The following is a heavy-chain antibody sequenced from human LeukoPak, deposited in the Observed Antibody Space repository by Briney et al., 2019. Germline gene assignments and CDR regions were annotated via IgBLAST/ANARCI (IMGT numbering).Heavy chain of an antibody. Sequence: GASVKVSCKASGYTFTSYGISWVRQAPGQGLEWMGWISAYNGNTNYAQKLQGRVTMTTDTSTSTAYVELRSLRSDDTAVYYCARDALMIVVVNYENYFDYWGQGTLVTVSS. V-gene: IGHV1-18*01. J-gene: IGHJ4*02. CDR3: ARDALMIVVVNYENYFDY. CDR2: ISAYNGNT. CDR1: GYTFTSYG. D-gene: IGHD3-22*01.